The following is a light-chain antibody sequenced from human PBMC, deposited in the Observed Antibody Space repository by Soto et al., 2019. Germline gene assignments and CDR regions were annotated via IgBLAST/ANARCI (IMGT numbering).Light chain of an antibody. J-gene: IGKJ4*01. CDR2: AAS. Sequence: DIQMTQSPSYLSASVGDRVTITCRASQSITTYLNWYRQKPGKAPKLLIYAASSLQSAVPSRFSGSGSETEFTLSISSLQPEDFATYFCQQIYSAPLTFGGGTKVEIK. CDR3: QQIYSAPLT. V-gene: IGKV1-39*01. CDR1: QSITTY.